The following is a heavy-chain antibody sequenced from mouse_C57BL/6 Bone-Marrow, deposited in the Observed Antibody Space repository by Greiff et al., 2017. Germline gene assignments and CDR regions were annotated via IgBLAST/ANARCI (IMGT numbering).Heavy chain of an antibody. V-gene: IGHV14-3*01. D-gene: IGHD2-4*01. CDR2: IDPANGNT. J-gene: IGHJ1*03. Sequence: VQLQQSVAELVRPGASVKLSCTASGFYIKNTYMHWVKQRPEQGLEWIGRIDPANGNTKYAPKFQGKATITADTSSNTAYLQLSSLTSEDTAIYYCARSPIYYDYYWYFDVWGTGTTVTVSS. CDR1: GFYIKNTY. CDR3: ARSPIYYDYYWYFDV.